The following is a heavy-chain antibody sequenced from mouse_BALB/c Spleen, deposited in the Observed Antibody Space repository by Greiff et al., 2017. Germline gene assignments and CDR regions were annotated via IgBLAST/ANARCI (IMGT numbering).Heavy chain of an antibody. D-gene: IGHD1-1*01. CDR1: GFSLTSYG. CDR2: IWSGGST. J-gene: IGHJ4*01. V-gene: IGHV2-4-1*01. Sequence: QVQLKESGPGLVQPSQSLSITCTVSGFSLTSYGVHWVRQSPGKGLEWLGVIWSGGSTDYNAAFISRLSISKDNSKSQVFFKMNSLQADDTAIYYCARNPIYYYGGEGDYYAMDYWGQGTSVTVSS. CDR3: ARNPIYYYGGEGDYYAMDY.